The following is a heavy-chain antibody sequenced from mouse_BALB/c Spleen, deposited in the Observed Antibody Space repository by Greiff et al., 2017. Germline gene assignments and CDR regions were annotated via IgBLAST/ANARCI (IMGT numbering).Heavy chain of an antibody. CDR3: VRQGTTATVFFDY. CDR2: IRSKSNNYAT. J-gene: IGHJ2*01. Sequence: EVQLVESGGGLVQPKGSLKLSCAASGFTFNTYAMNWVRQAPGKGLEWVARIRSKSNNYATHYADSVKDRFTISRDDSQSMLYLQMNNLKTEDTAMYYCVRQGTTATVFFDYWGQGTTLTVSS. V-gene: IGHV10-1*02. CDR1: GFTFNTYA. D-gene: IGHD1-2*01.